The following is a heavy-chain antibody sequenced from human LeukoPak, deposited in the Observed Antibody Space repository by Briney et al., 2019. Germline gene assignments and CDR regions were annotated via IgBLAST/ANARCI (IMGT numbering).Heavy chain of an antibody. Sequence: SETLSLTCTVSGGSVSSSSYYWSWIRQPPGKGLEWIRYIYYSGSTNYNPSLKSRVSISVDMSKNQFSLKLSSVTAADTAVYYCARSLGRIDTAMVNFDYWGQGTLVTVSS. CDR2: IYYSGST. V-gene: IGHV4-61*01. CDR3: ARSLGRIDTAMVNFDY. CDR1: GGSVSSSSYY. J-gene: IGHJ4*02. D-gene: IGHD5-18*01.